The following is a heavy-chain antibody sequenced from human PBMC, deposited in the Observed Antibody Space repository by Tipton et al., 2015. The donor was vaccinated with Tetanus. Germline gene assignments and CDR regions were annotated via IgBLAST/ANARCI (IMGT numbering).Heavy chain of an antibody. J-gene: IGHJ4*02. Sequence: CAASGFTVSSNYMSWVRQAPGKGLEWVSVIYSGGSTYYADSVKGRFTISRDNSKNTLYLQMNSLRAEDTAVYYCAREVDSSGWLFDYWGQGTLVTVSS. V-gene: IGHV3-53*01. CDR1: GFTVSSNY. D-gene: IGHD6-19*01. CDR2: IYSGGST. CDR3: AREVDSSGWLFDY.